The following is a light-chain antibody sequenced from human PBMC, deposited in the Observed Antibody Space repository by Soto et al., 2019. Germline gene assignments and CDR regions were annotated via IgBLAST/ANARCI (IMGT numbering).Light chain of an antibody. J-gene: IGLJ1*01. CDR1: SSDVGGHNY. CDR3: SSYAGSNYPYV. V-gene: IGLV2-8*01. CDR2: EVT. Sequence: QSVLTQPASVSGSPGQSITISCTGTSSDVGGHNYVSWYQQHPGKAPKLMIYEVTKRPLGVPDRFSGSKSGNAASLTVSGLQAEDEADYYCSSYAGSNYPYVFGTGTKLTVL.